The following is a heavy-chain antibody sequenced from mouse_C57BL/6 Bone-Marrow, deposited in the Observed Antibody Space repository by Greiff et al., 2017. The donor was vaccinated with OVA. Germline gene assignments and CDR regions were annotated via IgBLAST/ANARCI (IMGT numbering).Heavy chain of an antibody. Sequence: VQLVESGAELVRPGTSVKVSCKASGYAFTNYLIEWVKQRPGQGLEWIGVINPGSGGTNYNEKFKGKATLTADKSSSTAYMQLSSLTSEDSAVYFCARSYYGSSYDYWYFDVWGTGTTVTVSS. D-gene: IGHD1-1*01. CDR1: GYAFTNYL. J-gene: IGHJ1*03. CDR2: INPGSGGT. V-gene: IGHV1-54*01. CDR3: ARSYYGSSYDYWYFDV.